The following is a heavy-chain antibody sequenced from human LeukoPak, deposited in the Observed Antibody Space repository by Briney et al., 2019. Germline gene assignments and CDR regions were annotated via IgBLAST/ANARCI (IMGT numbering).Heavy chain of an antibody. V-gene: IGHV4-34*01. D-gene: IGHD3-9*01. CDR1: GGSFSGYY. CDR3: ARGKRVLRYFDWLSAFDY. CDR2: INHSGGT. J-gene: IGHJ4*02. Sequence: SETLSLTCAVYGGSFSGYYWSWIRQPPGKGLEWIGEINHSGGTNYNPSLKSRVTISVDTSKNQFSLKLSSVTAADTAVYYCARGKRVLRYFDWLSAFDYWGQGTLVTVSS.